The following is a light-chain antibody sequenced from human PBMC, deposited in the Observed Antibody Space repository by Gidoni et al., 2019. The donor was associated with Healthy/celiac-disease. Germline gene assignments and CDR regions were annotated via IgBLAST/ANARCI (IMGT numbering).Light chain of an antibody. V-gene: IGKV1-39*01. CDR3: QQSYSTPYT. CDR1: QSISSY. J-gene: IGKJ2*01. Sequence: DIQMTQSPSSLSASVGDRVTITCRASQSISSYLNWYQQKPVKAPKLLIYAASSLQREVPSRFSGSGSGTDFTLAINSLQPEDFTTYYCQQSYSTPYTFGQXTKLEIK. CDR2: AAS.